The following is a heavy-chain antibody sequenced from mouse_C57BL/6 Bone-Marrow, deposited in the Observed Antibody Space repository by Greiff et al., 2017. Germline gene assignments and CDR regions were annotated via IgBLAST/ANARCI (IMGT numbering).Heavy chain of an antibody. V-gene: IGHV5-9-1*02. D-gene: IGHD2-3*01. CDR3: TREINDGYLYYYAMDY. CDR1: GFTFSSYA. J-gene: IGHJ4*01. CDR2: ISSGGDYI. Sequence: DVQLVESGAGLVKPGGSLKLSCAASGFTFSSYAMSWVRQTPEKRLEWVAYISSGGDYIYYADTVQGRFTLSRDNARNTLYLQIIRLTSQDTAMYYSTREINDGYLYYYAMDYGGQGTSVTVSS.